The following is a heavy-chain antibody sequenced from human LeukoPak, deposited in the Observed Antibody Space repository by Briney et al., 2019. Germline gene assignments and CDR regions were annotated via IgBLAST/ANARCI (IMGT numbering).Heavy chain of an antibody. CDR1: GYTFTSYG. J-gene: IGHJ3*02. CDR2: MNPNSGNT. D-gene: IGHD3-22*01. Sequence: ASVKVSCKASGYTFTSYGISWVRQAPGQGLEWMGWMNPNSGNTGYAQKFQGRVTITRNTSISTAYMELSSLRSEDTAVYYCARGLYYEAPDIWGQGTMVTVSS. CDR3: ARGLYYEAPDI. V-gene: IGHV1-8*03.